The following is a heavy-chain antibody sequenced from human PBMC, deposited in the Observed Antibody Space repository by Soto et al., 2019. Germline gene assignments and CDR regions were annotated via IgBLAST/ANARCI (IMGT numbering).Heavy chain of an antibody. V-gene: IGHV1-69*06. CDR2: IVPNVGTV. CDR3: ARRDTSGFLRYFDN. CDR1: GGTFSSFINYP. Sequence: SVKVSCKSSGGTFSSFINYPINWVRQAPGQGLEWMGGIVPNVGTVNYAQKFRGKVTITADKSTGTAYMELSSLRSEDTALYYCARRDTSGFLRYFDNWGQGTQVTVS. J-gene: IGHJ4*02. D-gene: IGHD3-3*01.